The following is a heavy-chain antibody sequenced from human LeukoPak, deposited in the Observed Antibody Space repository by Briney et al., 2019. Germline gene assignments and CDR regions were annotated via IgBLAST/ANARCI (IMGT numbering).Heavy chain of an antibody. CDR1: GFPFSDFA. CDR3: AKFEGALLGNYYMDV. V-gene: IGHV3-23*01. J-gene: IGHJ6*03. Sequence: PGGPLSLSCAVSGFPFSDFAISWVRQAPGKGLEWVSSDGGCGDDTYFAASVKGRFTNSRDNSKNTLFLQMVSRRAEDKAVYYCAKFEGALLGNYYMDVWGKGTTVTVS. CDR2: DGGCGDDT.